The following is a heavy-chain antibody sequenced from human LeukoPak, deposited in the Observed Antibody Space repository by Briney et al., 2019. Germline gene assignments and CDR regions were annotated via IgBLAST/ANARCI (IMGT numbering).Heavy chain of an antibody. J-gene: IGHJ4*02. Sequence: GASLQISCKGSEYSFTSYWYCRVSQLPGKGLQWMGIIYTGNSDTSYSPSFQGQVTISADKSISTPYLQWSSLKASDTAMYYCARHRLSGWYVDPRYYFDYWGQGTLVTVSS. D-gene: IGHD6-19*01. V-gene: IGHV5-51*01. CDR2: IYTGNSDT. CDR3: ARHRLSGWYVDPRYYFDY. CDR1: EYSFTSYW.